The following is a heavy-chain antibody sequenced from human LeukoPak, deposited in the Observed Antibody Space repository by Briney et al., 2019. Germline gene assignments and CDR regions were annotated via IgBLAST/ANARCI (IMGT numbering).Heavy chain of an antibody. CDR3: AGPGFYGGNDGFDY. Sequence: SETLSLTCAVYGGSFSGYYWSWIRQPPGKGLEWIGEINHSGSTNYNPSLKSRVTISVDTSKNQFSLKLSSVTAADTAVYYCAGPGFYGGNDGFDYWGQGTLVTVSS. V-gene: IGHV4-34*01. D-gene: IGHD4-23*01. J-gene: IGHJ4*02. CDR2: INHSGST. CDR1: GGSFSGYY.